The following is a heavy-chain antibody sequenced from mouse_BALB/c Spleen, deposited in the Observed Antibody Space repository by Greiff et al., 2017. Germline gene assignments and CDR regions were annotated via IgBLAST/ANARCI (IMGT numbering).Heavy chain of an antibody. J-gene: IGHJ4*01. CDR3: ARDPMDY. V-gene: IGHV5-4*02. Sequence: EVQLVESGGGLVKPGGSLKLSCAASGFTFSDYYMYWVRQTPEKRLEWVATISDGGRYTYYPDSVKGRFTISRDNAKNNLYLQMSSLKSEDTAMYYCARDPMDYWGQGTSVTVSS. CDR2: ISDGGRYT. CDR1: GFTFSDYY.